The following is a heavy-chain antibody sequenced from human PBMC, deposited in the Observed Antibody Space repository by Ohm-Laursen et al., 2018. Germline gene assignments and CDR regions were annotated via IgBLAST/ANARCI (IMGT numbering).Heavy chain of an antibody. D-gene: IGHD5-24*01. CDR2: IIPIFGTA. CDR1: GGTFSSYA. V-gene: IGHV1-69*01. Sequence: GSSVKVSCKTSGGTFSSYAISWVRQAPGQGLEWMGGIIPIFGTANYAQKFQGRVTITADESTSTAYMELSSLRSEDTAVYYCARGAEMATIATYFDYWGQGTLVTASS. CDR3: ARGAEMATIATYFDY. J-gene: IGHJ4*02.